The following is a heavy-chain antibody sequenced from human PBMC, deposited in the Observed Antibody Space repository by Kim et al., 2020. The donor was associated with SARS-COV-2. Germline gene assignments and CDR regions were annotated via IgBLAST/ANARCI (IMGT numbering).Heavy chain of an antibody. CDR2: IIPIFGTA. D-gene: IGHD3-22*01. J-gene: IGHJ4*02. V-gene: IGHV1-69*13. Sequence: SVKVSCKASGGTFSSYAISCVRQAPGQGLEWMGGIIPIFGTANYAQKFQGRVTITADESTSTAYMELSSLRSEDTAVYYCARAEKYYYDSSGSPGGYWGQGTLVTVSS. CDR1: GGTFSSYA. CDR3: ARAEKYYYDSSGSPGGY.